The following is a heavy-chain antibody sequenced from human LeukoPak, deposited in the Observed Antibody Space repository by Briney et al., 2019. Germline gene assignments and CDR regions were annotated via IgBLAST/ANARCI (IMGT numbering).Heavy chain of an antibody. J-gene: IGHJ3*02. V-gene: IGHV4-59*01. D-gene: IGHD5-12*01. Sequence: SETLSLICTVSGVSISSYYWNWMRQSPGKGLEWIGYSHYSGTTNYNPSLRSRVTISVDTPKNQFSLKLSSVSAADTAVYYCARWGEDGGYVVHAFDIWGQGSMVTVSS. CDR1: GVSISSYY. CDR3: ARWGEDGGYVVHAFDI. CDR2: SHYSGTT.